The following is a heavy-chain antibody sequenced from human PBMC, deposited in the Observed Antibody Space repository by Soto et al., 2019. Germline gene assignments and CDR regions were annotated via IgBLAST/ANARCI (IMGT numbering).Heavy chain of an antibody. Sequence: QVQLVESGGGVVQPGKSLRLSCAASGFTFSRYGMHWVRQAPGKGLEWVAVISFDGSNRYYADSVKGRFTISRDNSKNTRNLQMNSLRAEDTALYDCGKDAQDAWVPTIRGDAFDMWGRGTMVTVSS. CDR3: GKDAQDAWVPTIRGDAFDM. CDR1: GFTFSRYG. V-gene: IGHV3-30*18. D-gene: IGHD3-16*01. CDR2: ISFDGSNR. J-gene: IGHJ3*02.